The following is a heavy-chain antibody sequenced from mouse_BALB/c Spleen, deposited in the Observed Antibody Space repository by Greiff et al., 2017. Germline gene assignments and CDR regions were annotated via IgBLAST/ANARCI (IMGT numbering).Heavy chain of an antibody. D-gene: IGHD1-3*01. CDR1: GFTFSSYA. J-gene: IGHJ3*01. CDR2: ISSGGSYT. Sequence: EVNVVESGGGLVKPGGSLKLSCAASGFTFSSYAMSWVRQSPEKRLEWVAEISSGGSYTYYPDTVTGRFTISRDNAKNTLYLEMSSLRSEDTAMYYCARDSVGFAYWGQGTLVTVSA. V-gene: IGHV5-9-4*01. CDR3: ARDSVGFAY.